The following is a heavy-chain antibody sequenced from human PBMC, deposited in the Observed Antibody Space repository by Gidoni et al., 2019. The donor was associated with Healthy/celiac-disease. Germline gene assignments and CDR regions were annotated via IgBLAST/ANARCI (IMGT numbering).Heavy chain of an antibody. J-gene: IGHJ4*02. CDR3: ARGTSDHGGYYFDY. CDR2: IYTSGGT. V-gene: IGHV4-4*07. CDR1: GGSISSYY. D-gene: IGHD2-8*02. Sequence: HVLLQASGPGLVKPSETLSVTCTVPGGSISSYYWSWIRQPAGKGLEWIGRIYTSGGTKYNPSLKSRVTMSVDTSKNQFSLKLISVTAADTAVYYCARGTSDHGGYYFDYWGQGTLVTVSS.